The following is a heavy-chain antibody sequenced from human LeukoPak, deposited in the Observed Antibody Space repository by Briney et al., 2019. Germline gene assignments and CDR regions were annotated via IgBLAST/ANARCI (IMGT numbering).Heavy chain of an antibody. CDR1: GFTFSSYN. Sequence: GGSLRLSCAASGFTFSSYNMNWVRQAPGKGLEWVSSISSSSSYIYYADSVKGRFTIFRDNAKNSLYLQMDSLRAEDTAVYYCARYDSGSYRYWGQGTLVTVSS. CDR2: ISSSSSYI. D-gene: IGHD1-26*01. V-gene: IGHV3-21*01. CDR3: ARYDSGSYRY. J-gene: IGHJ4*02.